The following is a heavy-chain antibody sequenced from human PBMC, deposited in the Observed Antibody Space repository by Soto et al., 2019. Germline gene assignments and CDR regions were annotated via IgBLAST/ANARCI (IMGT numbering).Heavy chain of an antibody. V-gene: IGHV1-24*01. D-gene: IGHD1-26*01. Sequence: GASVKVSCKVSGYTLTELSMHWVRQAPGKGLEWMGGFDPEDGETIYAQKFQGRVTMTEDTSTDTAYMELSSLRSEDTAVYYCATSRATSYYYYYGMDVWGQGTTVTVSS. J-gene: IGHJ6*02. CDR1: GYTLTELS. CDR2: FDPEDGET. CDR3: ATSRATSYYYYYGMDV.